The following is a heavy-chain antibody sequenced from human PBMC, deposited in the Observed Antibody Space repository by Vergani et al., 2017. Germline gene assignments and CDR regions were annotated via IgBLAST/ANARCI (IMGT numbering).Heavy chain of an antibody. Sequence: EVQLVESGGGLVQPGGSLRLSCAASGFTFSSYWMSWVRQAPGKGLEWVANIKQDGSEKYYVDSVKGRFTIAKDNAKNSLYLQMNSLRAEETAVYYCARGPHPRVYYYGSGNPKSYYFDYWGQGSLVTVSS. CDR3: ARGPHPRVYYYGSGNPKSYYFDY. D-gene: IGHD3-10*01. V-gene: IGHV3-7*01. J-gene: IGHJ4*02. CDR1: GFTFSSYW. CDR2: IKQDGSEK.